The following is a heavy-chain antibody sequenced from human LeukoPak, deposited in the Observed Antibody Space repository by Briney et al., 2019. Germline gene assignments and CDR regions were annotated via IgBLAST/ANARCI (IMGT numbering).Heavy chain of an antibody. D-gene: IGHD2-21*02. V-gene: IGHV4-39*07. CDR1: GGSISSSSYY. J-gene: IGHJ5*02. CDR2: IYHSGTT. Sequence: LETLSLTCTVSGGSISSSSYYWGWIRQPPGKGLEWIGTIYHSGTTYYNPSLKSRVAISVDTSKNQFSLKLSSVTAADTAIYYCARAYCGGDCYNSRGWFDPWGQGTLVTVSS. CDR3: ARAYCGGDCYNSRGWFDP.